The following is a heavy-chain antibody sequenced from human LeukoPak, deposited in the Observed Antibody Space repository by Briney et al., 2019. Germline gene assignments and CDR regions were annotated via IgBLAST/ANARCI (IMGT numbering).Heavy chain of an antibody. D-gene: IGHD3-10*01. CDR1: GFTFSSYG. CDR3: AKDGYGSGSSNYFDY. V-gene: IGHV3-30*18. Sequence: PGGSLRLSCAASGFTFSSYGMHWVRQAPGKGLEWVAVISYDGSNKYYADSVKGRFTISRDNSKNTLYLQMNSLRAEDTAVYYCAKDGYGSGSSNYFDYWGQETLVTVSS. J-gene: IGHJ4*02. CDR2: ISYDGSNK.